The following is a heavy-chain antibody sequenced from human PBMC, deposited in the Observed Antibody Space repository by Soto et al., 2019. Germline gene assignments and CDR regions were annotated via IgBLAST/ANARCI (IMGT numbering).Heavy chain of an antibody. CDR1: GFTFSSYA. J-gene: IGHJ4*02. D-gene: IGHD3-16*01. CDR3: AKRPLSIITFDY. Sequence: GGPLRLSCAASGFTFSSYAMSWVRRAPGKGLEWVSTISGSGANTFYADSVKGRFTISRDNSKNTLYLQMNSLRAEDTAVYYCAKRPLSIITFDYWGQGTLVTVSS. CDR2: ISGSGANT. V-gene: IGHV3-23*01.